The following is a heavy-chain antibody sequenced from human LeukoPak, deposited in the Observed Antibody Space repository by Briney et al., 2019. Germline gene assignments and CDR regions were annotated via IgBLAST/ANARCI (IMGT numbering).Heavy chain of an antibody. D-gene: IGHD2-2*03. Sequence: PGGSLRLSCAASGFTFSSYGMHWVRQAPGKGLEWVAFIRYDGSNKYYADSVKGRFTISRDNSKNTLYLQMNSLRAEDTAVYYCAKDWVLDRHFDYWGQGTLVTVSS. CDR2: IRYDGSNK. J-gene: IGHJ4*02. V-gene: IGHV3-30*02. CDR1: GFTFSSYG. CDR3: AKDWVLDRHFDY.